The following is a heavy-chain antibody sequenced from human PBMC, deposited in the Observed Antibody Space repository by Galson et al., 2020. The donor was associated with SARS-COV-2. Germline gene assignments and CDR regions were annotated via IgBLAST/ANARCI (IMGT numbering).Heavy chain of an antibody. CDR2: IDWDDDK. J-gene: IGHJ6*02. CDR1: GFSLSSSGMC. Sequence: ESGPTLVKPTQTLTLTCTCSGFSLSSSGMCVSWIRQPPGKALEWLARIDWDDDKYYSTSLKTRLTISKDTSKNQVVLTMTNMDPVDTATYYCARTHAYSSTGGYYYYGMDVWGQGTTVTVSS. CDR3: ARTHAYSSTGGYYYYGMDV. V-gene: IGHV2-70*11. D-gene: IGHD6-13*01.